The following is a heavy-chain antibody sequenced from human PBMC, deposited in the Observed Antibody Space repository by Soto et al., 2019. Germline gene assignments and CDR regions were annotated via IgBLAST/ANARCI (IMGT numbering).Heavy chain of an antibody. CDR3: GRGAGGYFRRVVGAFDI. Sequence: EVQLVESGGGLVQPGGSLRLSCAASGFTFSSYWMTWVRQAPGKGLEWVANIKQDGSEKFYVDSVKGRFTISRDNAKNSLCVRTKSMSVVAAAVYYCGRGAGGYFRRVVGAFDIWGQGTMVTVCS. D-gene: IGHD3-10*01. V-gene: IGHV3-7*04. J-gene: IGHJ3*02. CDR2: IKQDGSEK. CDR1: GFTFSSYW.